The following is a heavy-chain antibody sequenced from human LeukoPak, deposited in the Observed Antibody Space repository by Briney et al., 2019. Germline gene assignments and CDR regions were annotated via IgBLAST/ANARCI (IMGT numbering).Heavy chain of an antibody. CDR3: ARDNLETIGYYYYYMDV. CDR2: ISGSGGST. V-gene: IGHV3-23*01. Sequence: GGSLRLSCAASGFTFSSYAMSWVRQAPGKGLEWVSAISGSGGSTYYADSVKGRFTISGDNSKNTLYLQMNSLRAEDTAVYYCARDNLETIGYYYYYMDVWGKGTTVTVSS. J-gene: IGHJ6*03. CDR1: GFTFSSYA. D-gene: IGHD2/OR15-2a*01.